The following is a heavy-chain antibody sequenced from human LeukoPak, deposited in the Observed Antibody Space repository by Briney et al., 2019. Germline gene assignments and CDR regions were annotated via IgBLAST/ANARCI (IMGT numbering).Heavy chain of an antibody. J-gene: IGHJ4*02. D-gene: IGHD3-22*01. V-gene: IGHV4-34*01. CDR1: GGSFSGYY. CDR2: VNHSGST. CDR3: VRGYYDSSGYYPTEV. Sequence: SETLSLTCAVYGGSFSGYYWSWIRQPPGKGLEWIGEVNHSGSTNYNPSLKSRVTILVDTSKNQFSLKLSSVTAADTAVYYCVRGYYDSSGYYPTEVWGQGTLVTVSS.